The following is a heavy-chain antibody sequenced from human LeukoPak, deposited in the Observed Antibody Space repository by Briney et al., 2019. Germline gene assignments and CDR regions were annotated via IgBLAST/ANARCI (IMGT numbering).Heavy chain of an antibody. V-gene: IGHV3-21*01. Sequence: SGGSLRLSCAASGFTFSSYTMKWVRQAPGKGLEWVSSISTSSSYIYFAESVKGRFTISRDNARNSLYLQMNSLRAEDTAVYYCARVVWGQLTYYFDYWGQGTLVTVSS. D-gene: IGHD3-16*01. CDR1: GFTFSSYT. J-gene: IGHJ4*02. CDR2: ISTSSSYI. CDR3: ARVVWGQLTYYFDY.